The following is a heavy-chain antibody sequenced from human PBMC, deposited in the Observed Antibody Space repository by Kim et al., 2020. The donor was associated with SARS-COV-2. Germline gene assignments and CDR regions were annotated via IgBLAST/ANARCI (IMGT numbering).Heavy chain of an antibody. CDR1: GYTLTELS. Sequence: ASVKVSCKVSGYTLTELSMHWVRQAPGKGLEWMGGFDPEDGETIYAQKFQGRVTMTEDTSTDTAYMELSSLRSEDTAVYYCATEDPSYDYIWGSYRPNAFDIWGQGTMVTVSS. J-gene: IGHJ3*02. D-gene: IGHD3-16*02. V-gene: IGHV1-24*01. CDR3: ATEDPSYDYIWGSYRPNAFDI. CDR2: FDPEDGET.